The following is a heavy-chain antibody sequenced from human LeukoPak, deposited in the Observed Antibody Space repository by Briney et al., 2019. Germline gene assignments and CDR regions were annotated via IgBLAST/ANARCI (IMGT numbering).Heavy chain of an antibody. CDR3: AHAERDGYLGRVAWSWTSWRFYAFDI. J-gene: IGHJ3*02. D-gene: IGHD5-24*01. CDR2: IYWDDDK. V-gene: IGHV2-5*02. CDR1: GFSLSTSGVG. Sequence: SGPTLVKPTQTLTLTCTFSGFSLSTSGVGVGWIRQPPGKALEWLALIYWDDDKRYSPSLKSRLTITKDTSKNQVVLTMTNMDPVDTATYYCAHAERDGYLGRVAWSWTSWRFYAFDIWGQGTMVTVSS.